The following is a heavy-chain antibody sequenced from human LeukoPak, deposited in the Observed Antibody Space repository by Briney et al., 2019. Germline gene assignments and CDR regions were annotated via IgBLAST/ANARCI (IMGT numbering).Heavy chain of an antibody. Sequence: ASVKVSCKASGGTFSSYAISWVRQAPGQGLEWMGRIIPILGIANYAQKFQGRVTITADKSTSTAYMELSSLRSEDTAVYYCARSRGYSYGYGFDYWGQGTLVTVSS. D-gene: IGHD5-18*01. J-gene: IGHJ4*02. CDR2: IIPILGIA. V-gene: IGHV1-69*04. CDR3: ARSRGYSYGYGFDY. CDR1: GGTFSSYA.